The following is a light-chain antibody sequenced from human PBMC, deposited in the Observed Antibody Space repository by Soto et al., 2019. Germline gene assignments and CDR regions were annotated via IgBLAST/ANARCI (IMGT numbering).Light chain of an antibody. CDR1: QSVSSSY. CDR3: QQYGSSSIFT. CDR2: GAS. J-gene: IGKJ3*01. V-gene: IGKV3-20*01. Sequence: EIVLTQSPGNLSLSPGERATLSCRASQSVSSSYLAWYQQKPGQAPRLLIYGASSRATGIPDRFSGSGSGTDFTLTISRLEPEDFAVYYCQQYGSSSIFTFGPGTKVDIK.